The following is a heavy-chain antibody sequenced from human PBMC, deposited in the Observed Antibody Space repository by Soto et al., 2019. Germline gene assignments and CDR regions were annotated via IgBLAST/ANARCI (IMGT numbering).Heavy chain of an antibody. CDR3: AKDAGGNSRPNWFDP. Sequence: GGSLRLSCAASGLTFSSYAMSWVRQAPGKGLEWVSAISGSGGSTYYADSVKGRFTISRDNSKNTLYLQMNSLRAEDTAVYYCAKDAGGNSRPNWFDPWGQGTLVTVSS. D-gene: IGHD2-21*02. CDR1: GLTFSSYA. CDR2: ISGSGGST. J-gene: IGHJ5*02. V-gene: IGHV3-23*01.